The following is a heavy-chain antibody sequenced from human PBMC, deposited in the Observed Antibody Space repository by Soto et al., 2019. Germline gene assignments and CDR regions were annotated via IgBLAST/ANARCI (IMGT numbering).Heavy chain of an antibody. D-gene: IGHD3-3*01. CDR3: ARDVFIFLEWVFQSDYYGMDV. Sequence: QVQLVESGGGLVKPGGSLRLSCAASGFTFSDYYMSWIRQAPGKGLEWVSYISSSGSTIYYADSVKGRFTISRDNAKNSPQQQRNSLRVEGTAVYYCARDVFIFLEWVFQSDYYGMDVWGRVTAVTVSS. CDR2: ISSSGSTI. J-gene: IGHJ6*02. V-gene: IGHV3-11*01. CDR1: GFTFSDYY.